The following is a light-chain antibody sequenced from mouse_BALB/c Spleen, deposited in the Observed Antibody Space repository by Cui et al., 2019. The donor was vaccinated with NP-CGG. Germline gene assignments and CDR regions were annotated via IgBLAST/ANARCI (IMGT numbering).Light chain of an antibody. CDR1: TGAVTTSNY. J-gene: IGLJ1*01. CDR3: ALWYSNHWV. V-gene: IGLV1*01. CDR2: GTN. Sequence: HAVVTQEPTLTTSPGETVTFTCRSSTGAVTTSNYANWVQEKPDHLFTGLIGGTNNRAPGVPARFSGSLIGDKAALTITGAQTEDEAIYFCALWYSNHWVFGGGTKLTVL.